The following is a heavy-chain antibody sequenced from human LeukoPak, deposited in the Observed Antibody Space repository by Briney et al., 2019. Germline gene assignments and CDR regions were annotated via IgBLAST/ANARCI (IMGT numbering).Heavy chain of an antibody. J-gene: IGHJ4*02. V-gene: IGHV1-46*01. CDR3: AREVERQGFDY. CDR1: GYTFTSYY. D-gene: IGHD1-26*01. Sequence: ASVKLFCKVSGYTFTSYYMHWARQPTGQGLEWMGIINPSGGSTSYAQKFQGRVTITADKSTSTAYMELSSLRSEGTAVYYCAREVERQGFDYWGQGTLVTVSS. CDR2: INPSGGST.